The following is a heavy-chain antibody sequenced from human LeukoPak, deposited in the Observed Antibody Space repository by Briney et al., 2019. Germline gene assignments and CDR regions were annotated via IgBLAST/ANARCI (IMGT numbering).Heavy chain of an antibody. CDR3: ARKNGLDY. CDR1: GFTFSSYW. CDR2: IKQDGSEK. V-gene: IGHV3-7*01. J-gene: IGHJ4*02. Sequence: PGGSLRLSCAAPGFTFSSYWMSWVRQAPGKGLEWVANIKQDGSEKYYVDSVKGRFTISRDNAKNSLYLQMNSLRAEDTAVYYCARKNGLDYWGQGTLVSVSS.